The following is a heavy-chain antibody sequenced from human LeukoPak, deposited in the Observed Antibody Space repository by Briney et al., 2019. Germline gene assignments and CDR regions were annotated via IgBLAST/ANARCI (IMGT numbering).Heavy chain of an antibody. V-gene: IGHV3-53*01. CDR2: MNSGVNT. J-gene: IGHJ4*02. CDR1: GFTVSSSY. CDR3: ARHNRGDYDFFDF. Sequence: GSLRPSCAGSGFTVSSSYMNWVRQPPGKGLEWVTIMNSGVNTYNAGSVKSRFTTSSDDSKNTLYLKMNNPRAEDTAIYYCARHNRGDYDFFDFWGQGTLVTVSS. D-gene: IGHD5-12*01.